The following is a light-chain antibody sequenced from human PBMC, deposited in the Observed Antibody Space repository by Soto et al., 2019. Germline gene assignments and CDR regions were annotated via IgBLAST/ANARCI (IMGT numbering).Light chain of an antibody. Sequence: EIVLTQSPGTLSLSPGERATRSCRASQSVSSSYLAWYQQKPGQAPRLLIYGASSRATGTPDSFSGSGSGTDFTLTISILEPEDFAVYYCQQYGNSLLTFGGGTKVEIK. J-gene: IGKJ4*01. CDR2: GAS. CDR1: QSVSSSY. V-gene: IGKV3-20*01. CDR3: QQYGNSLLT.